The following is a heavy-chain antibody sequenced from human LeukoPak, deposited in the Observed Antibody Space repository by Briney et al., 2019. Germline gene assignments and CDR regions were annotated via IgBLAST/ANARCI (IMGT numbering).Heavy chain of an antibody. CDR3: AKAVADSSGHYWVYFDY. V-gene: IGHV3-21*01. CDR2: ISSSSSHI. J-gene: IGHJ4*02. D-gene: IGHD6-19*01. Sequence: GGSLRLSCAASGFTFRSYSMHWVRQAPGKGLEWVSFISSSSSHIYYADSVKGRFTISRDNAKNSLYLQMESLRAEDTAVYYCAKAVADSSGHYWVYFDYWGQGILVTVSS. CDR1: GFTFRSYS.